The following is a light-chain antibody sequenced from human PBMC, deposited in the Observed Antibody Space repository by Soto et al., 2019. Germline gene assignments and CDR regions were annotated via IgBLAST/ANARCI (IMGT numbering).Light chain of an antibody. Sequence: ESVLTQSPATLSLSPGDTATRSCRASQSVSAYLAWYQHQPGQAPRLLISDASTRATGVPARFSGSGSGTDFTLTISSLEPEDFAVYYCQQRSNWPPYTFGQGTKVDIK. J-gene: IGKJ2*01. CDR2: DAS. V-gene: IGKV3-11*01. CDR3: QQRSNWPPYT. CDR1: QSVSAY.